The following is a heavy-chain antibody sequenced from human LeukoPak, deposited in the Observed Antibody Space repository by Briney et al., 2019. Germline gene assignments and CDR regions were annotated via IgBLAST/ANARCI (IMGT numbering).Heavy chain of an antibody. CDR3: ARGLRFVTAFDI. Sequence: SETLSLTCTVSGGSITSYYWSWIRQSAGKGLEWIGRIYITGSTTYNPSLKSRVTMSLDTSKNQFSLKLSSVTAADTAVYYCARGLRFVTAFDIWGQGTLVTVSS. CDR2: IYITGST. V-gene: IGHV4-4*07. CDR1: GGSITSYY. D-gene: IGHD3-16*01. J-gene: IGHJ3*02.